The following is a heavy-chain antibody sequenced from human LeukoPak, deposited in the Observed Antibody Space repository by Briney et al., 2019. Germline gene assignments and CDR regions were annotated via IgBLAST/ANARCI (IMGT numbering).Heavy chain of an antibody. CDR1: GFTFSSYA. CDR3: AKGPQLGVRFADY. V-gene: IGHV3-23*01. D-gene: IGHD3-3*01. J-gene: IGHJ4*02. CDR2: ISDSGAST. Sequence: GGSLRLSCAASGFTFSSYAMNWVRQTPGKGLEWVSSISDSGASTYYADPVKGRFTISRDNSKNTLYLRMNSLRVEDTAVYYCAKGPQLGVRFADYWGQGTLVTVSS.